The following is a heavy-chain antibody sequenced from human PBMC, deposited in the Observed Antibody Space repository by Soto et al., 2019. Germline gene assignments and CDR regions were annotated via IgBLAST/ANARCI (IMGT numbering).Heavy chain of an antibody. D-gene: IGHD3-10*01. J-gene: IGHJ6*02. Sequence: GGSLRLSCAASGFTFSTYAMHWVRQAPGKGLEWVAVTSYDGSNKYYADSVKGRFTISRDNSKNTLYLQMNSLRAEDTAVYYCARGRDYYGSGSYYHYYAMDVWGQGTTVTV. CDR3: ARGRDYYGSGSYYHYYAMDV. CDR1: GFTFSTYA. V-gene: IGHV3-30-3*01. CDR2: TSYDGSNK.